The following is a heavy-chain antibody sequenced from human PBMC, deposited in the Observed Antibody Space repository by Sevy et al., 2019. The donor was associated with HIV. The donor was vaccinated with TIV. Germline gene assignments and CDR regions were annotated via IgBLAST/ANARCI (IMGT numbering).Heavy chain of an antibody. CDR3: ARHVGVDWFDP. CDR2: IYYSGST. V-gene: IGHV4-39*01. CDR1: GGSIATSSYY. Sequence: SETLSLTCTVSGGSIATSSYYWGWIRQPPGKGLEWIGSIYYSGSTYYNPSLKSRVTMSEDTSKNQFSLKLNSVTAADTAVYYCARHVGVDWFDPWGQGTLVTVSS. J-gene: IGHJ5*02. D-gene: IGHD2-21*01.